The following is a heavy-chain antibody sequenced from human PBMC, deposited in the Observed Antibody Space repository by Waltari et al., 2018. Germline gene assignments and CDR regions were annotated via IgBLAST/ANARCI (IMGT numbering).Heavy chain of an antibody. J-gene: IGHJ6*02. Sequence: EVQLVESGGGLVQPGRSLRLPCAASGFTFDDYAMHWGRQATGKGLEWVSAIGTAGDTYYPGSVKGRFTISRENAKNSLYLQMNSLRAGDTAVYYCARDRGLYGMDVWGQGTTVTVSS. CDR1: GFTFDDYA. V-gene: IGHV3-13*01. CDR2: IGTAGDT. CDR3: ARDRGLYGMDV.